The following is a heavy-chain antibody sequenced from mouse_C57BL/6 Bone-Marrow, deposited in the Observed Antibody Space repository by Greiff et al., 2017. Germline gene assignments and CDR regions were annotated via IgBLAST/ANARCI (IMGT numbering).Heavy chain of an antibody. D-gene: IGHD2-2*01. CDR1: GFNIKDDY. CDR3: TTFGYEDY. V-gene: IGHV14-4*01. Sequence: EVQLQQSGAELVRPGASVKLSCTASGFNIKDDYMPWVKQRPEQGLEWIGWIDPENGDTEYASKFQGKATITADTSSNTAYLQLSSLTSEDTAVYYCTTFGYEDYWGQGTTLTVSS. J-gene: IGHJ2*01. CDR2: IDPENGDT.